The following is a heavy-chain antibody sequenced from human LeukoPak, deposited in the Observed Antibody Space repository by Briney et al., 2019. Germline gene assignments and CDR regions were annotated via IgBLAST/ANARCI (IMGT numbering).Heavy chain of an antibody. J-gene: IGHJ4*02. D-gene: IGHD2-2*01. Sequence: ASVKVSCKASGYTFTGYYMHWVRQAPGQGLEWMGWINPNSGGTNYAQKFQGRVTMTRDTSSSTAYMELSRLRSDDTAVYYCAKGGYCSSTVCYVGSFDSWGQGTLVTVSS. CDR2: INPNSGGT. CDR1: GYTFTGYY. V-gene: IGHV1-2*02. CDR3: AKGGYCSSTVCYVGSFDS.